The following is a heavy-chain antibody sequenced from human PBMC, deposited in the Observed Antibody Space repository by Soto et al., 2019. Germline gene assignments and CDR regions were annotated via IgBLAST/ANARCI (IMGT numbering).Heavy chain of an antibody. D-gene: IGHD1-26*01. J-gene: IGHJ2*01. CDR2: INAGNGNT. CDR3: ARGGSLYWYFDL. V-gene: IGHV1-3*01. Sequence: GASVKVSCKASGYTFTSYAMHWVRQAPGQRLEWMGWINAGNGNTKYSQKFQGRVTITRDTSASTAYMELSSLRSEDTALYYCARGGSLYWYFDLWGRGTLVTGSS. CDR1: GYTFTSYA.